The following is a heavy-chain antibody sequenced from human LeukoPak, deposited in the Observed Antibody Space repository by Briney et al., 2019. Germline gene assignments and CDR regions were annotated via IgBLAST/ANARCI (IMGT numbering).Heavy chain of an antibody. CDR1: GGSISSSNW. CDR2: IYHSGST. Sequence: PSETLSLTCAVSGGSISSSNWWSWVRQPPGKGLEWIGEIYHSGSTNYNPSLKSRVTISVDKSKNQFSLKLSSVTAADTAVYYCARATITEYGSVFDYWGQGTLVTVSS. V-gene: IGHV4-4*02. CDR3: ARATITEYGSVFDY. J-gene: IGHJ4*02. D-gene: IGHD3-10*01.